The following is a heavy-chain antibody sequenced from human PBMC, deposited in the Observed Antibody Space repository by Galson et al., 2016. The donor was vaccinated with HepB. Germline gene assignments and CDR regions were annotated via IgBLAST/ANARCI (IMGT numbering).Heavy chain of an antibody. CDR3: ARDHCTGGVCYSSPWYYGMDV. CDR2: ISYSGST. Sequence: TLSLTCTVSGGSISSGYYYWSWIRQLPGKGLEWIGYISYSGSTDYNPPLQSRVTISADTSKNQFSLKLTSVTAADTAVYYCARDHCTGGVCYSSPWYYGMDVWGQGTTVTVSS. V-gene: IGHV4-31*03. J-gene: IGHJ6*02. D-gene: IGHD2-8*02. CDR1: GGSISSGYYY.